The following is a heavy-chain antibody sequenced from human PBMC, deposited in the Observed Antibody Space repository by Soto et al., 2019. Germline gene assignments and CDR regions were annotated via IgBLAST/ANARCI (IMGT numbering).Heavy chain of an antibody. CDR1: GYTFTSYD. Sequence: ASVKVSCKASGYTFTSYDINWVRQATGQGLEWMGWMNPNSGNTGYAQKFQGRVTMTRNTSISTAYMELSSLRSEDTAVYYCARPRAYYGSGSYPYYYYGMDVWGQGTTVTVSS. V-gene: IGHV1-8*01. J-gene: IGHJ6*02. CDR3: ARPRAYYGSGSYPYYYYGMDV. D-gene: IGHD3-10*01. CDR2: MNPNSGNT.